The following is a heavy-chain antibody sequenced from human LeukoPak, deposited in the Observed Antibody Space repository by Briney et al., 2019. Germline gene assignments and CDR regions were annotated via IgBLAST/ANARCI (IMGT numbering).Heavy chain of an antibody. D-gene: IGHD3-10*01. J-gene: IGHJ4*02. Sequence: GGSLRLSCAASGFTFSSCGMHWVRQAPGKGLEWVAVIWYDGSNKYYADSVKGRFTISRDNSKNTLYLQMNSLRAEDTAVYYCARDLVGYGSGSYYRYYFDYWGQGTLVTVSS. CDR3: ARDLVGYGSGSYYRYYFDY. CDR1: GFTFSSCG. CDR2: IWYDGSNK. V-gene: IGHV3-33*01.